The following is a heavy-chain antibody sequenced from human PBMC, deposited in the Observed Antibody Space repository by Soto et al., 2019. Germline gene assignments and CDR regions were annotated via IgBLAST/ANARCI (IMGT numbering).Heavy chain of an antibody. J-gene: IGHJ6*02. CDR2: MNPNSGNT. Sequence: WASVKVSCKASGYTFTSYDINWVRQATGQGLEWMGWMNPNSGNTGYAQKFQGRVTMTRNTSISTAYMELSSLRSEDTAVYYCARVVQIWFLRSLKGMDVWGQGTTVTVSS. CDR1: GYTFTSYD. D-gene: IGHD5-18*01. V-gene: IGHV1-8*01. CDR3: ARVVQIWFLRSLKGMDV.